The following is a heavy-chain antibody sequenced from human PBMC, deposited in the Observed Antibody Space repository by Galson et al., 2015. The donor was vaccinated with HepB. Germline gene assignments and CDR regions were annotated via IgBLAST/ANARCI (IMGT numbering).Heavy chain of an antibody. J-gene: IGHJ4*02. CDR3: AKVFPEKTSGWYRQALYYFDS. V-gene: IGHV3-23*01. D-gene: IGHD6-19*01. CDR1: GFTFSYYA. Sequence: SLRLSCAASGFTFSYYAMSWVRQAPGKGLEWVSAITPSGDNTYSADSMKGRFTISRDNSKNTLFLQMNSLRADDTAIYFCAKVFPEKTSGWYRQALYYFDSWGQGTRVTASS. CDR2: ITPSGDNT.